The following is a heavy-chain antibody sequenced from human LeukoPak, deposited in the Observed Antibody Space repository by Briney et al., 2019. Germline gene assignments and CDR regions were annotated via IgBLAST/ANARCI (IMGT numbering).Heavy chain of an antibody. V-gene: IGHV4-39*01. Sequence: SETLSLTCTVSGGFISSSSYYWGWIRQPPGRGLEWNGSVSSSGSTRYNPSLKSRVTISVDTSNNQFSLRLSSVTAADTAVYYCARSLERDGTYGYYFDYWGQGTLVTVSS. CDR2: VSSSGST. J-gene: IGHJ4*02. D-gene: IGHD1-26*01. CDR3: ARSLERDGTYGYYFDY. CDR1: GGFISSSSYY.